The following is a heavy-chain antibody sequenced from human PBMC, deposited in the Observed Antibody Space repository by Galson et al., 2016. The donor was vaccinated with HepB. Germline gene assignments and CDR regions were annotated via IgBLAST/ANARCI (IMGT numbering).Heavy chain of an antibody. J-gene: IGHJ5*02. D-gene: IGHD3-9*01. CDR2: ISYDGSNK. Sequence: SLRLSCAASGFIFSNSGMHWVRQAPGKGLEWVSFISYDGSNKQYSDSVKARLTISRDNSNNTVYLQMHSLRPEDKAVYYCVNSRYYDLLTVYFWDWFDPWGQGTLVTVSS. V-gene: IGHV3-30*18. CDR1: GFIFSNSG. CDR3: VNSRYYDLLTVYFWDWFDP.